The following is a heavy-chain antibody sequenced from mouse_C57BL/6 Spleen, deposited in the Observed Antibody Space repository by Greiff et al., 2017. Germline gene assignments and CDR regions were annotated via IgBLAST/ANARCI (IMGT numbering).Heavy chain of an antibody. J-gene: IGHJ1*03. CDR3: ARVKDQWYFEV. Sequence: QVQLQQSGAELVKPGASVKLSCKASGYTFTSYWMQWVKQRPGQGLEWIGEIDPSDSYTNYNQKFKGKATLTVDTSSSTAYMQLSSLTSEDSAVYYCARVKDQWYFEVWGTGTTVTVSS. CDR1: GYTFTSYW. V-gene: IGHV1-50*01. CDR2: IDPSDSYT.